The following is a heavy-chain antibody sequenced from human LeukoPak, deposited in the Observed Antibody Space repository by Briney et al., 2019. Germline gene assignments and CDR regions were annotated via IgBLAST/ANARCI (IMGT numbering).Heavy chain of an antibody. CDR3: ARVGERGAFDI. CDR1: GGSFSGYY. J-gene: IGHJ3*02. CDR2: INHSGST. D-gene: IGHD1-26*01. V-gene: IGHV4-34*01. Sequence: SETLSLTCAVYGGSFSGYYWSWIRQPPGKGLEWIGEINHSGSTNYNPSLKSRVTISVDTSKNQFSLKLSSVTAADTAVYYCARVGERGAFDIWGQGTMVTVSS.